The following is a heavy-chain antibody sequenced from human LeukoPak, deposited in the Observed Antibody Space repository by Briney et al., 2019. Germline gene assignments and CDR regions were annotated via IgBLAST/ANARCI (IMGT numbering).Heavy chain of an antibody. Sequence: PSQTLSLTCTVSGGSISSGDYYWSWIRQPPGKGLEWIGYIYYSGSTYYNPSLKSRVTISVDTSKNQFSLKLSSVTAADTAVYYCAREIGITIFGFDPWGQGTLVTVSS. J-gene: IGHJ5*02. CDR3: AREIGITIFGFDP. V-gene: IGHV4-30-4*08. D-gene: IGHD3-3*01. CDR1: GGSISSGDYY. CDR2: IYYSGST.